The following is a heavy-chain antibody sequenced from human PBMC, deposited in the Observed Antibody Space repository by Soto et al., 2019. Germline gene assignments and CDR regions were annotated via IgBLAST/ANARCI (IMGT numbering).Heavy chain of an antibody. CDR3: ARDWESIAAAPVDYFDY. CDR2: ISAYNGNT. Sequence: ASVKVSCKASGYTFTSYGISWVRQAPGQGLEWMGWISAYNGNTNFAQKLQGRVTMTTDTSTSTAYMELRSLRSDDTAVYYCARDWESIAAAPVDYFDYWGQGTLVTVSS. J-gene: IGHJ4*02. CDR1: GYTFTSYG. D-gene: IGHD6-13*01. V-gene: IGHV1-18*01.